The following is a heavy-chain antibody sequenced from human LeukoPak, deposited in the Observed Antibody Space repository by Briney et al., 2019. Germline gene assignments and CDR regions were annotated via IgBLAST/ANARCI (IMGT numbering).Heavy chain of an antibody. Sequence: GGSLRLSCAASGFTFDDYGMSWVRQAPGKGLEWGYGINWNGGSTGYADSVKGRFTISRDNAKNSLYLQMNSLRAEDTAVYYCTTDRLTMVRGVNGIDPWGQGTLVTVSS. CDR1: GFTFDDYG. V-gene: IGHV3-20*04. CDR3: TTDRLTMVRGVNGIDP. J-gene: IGHJ5*02. D-gene: IGHD3-10*01. CDR2: INWNGGST.